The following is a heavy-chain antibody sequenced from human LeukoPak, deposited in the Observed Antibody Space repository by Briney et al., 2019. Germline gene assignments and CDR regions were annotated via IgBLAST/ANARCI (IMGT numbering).Heavy chain of an antibody. Sequence: ASVKVSCKASGYIFSDYYMHWVRQAPGQGLEWMGWMHPDNGNTGYAQKFQGRVTMTRNTSITTAYMELRSLRSDDTAVYYCARGHGSAFDPWGQGTLVTVSS. D-gene: IGHD3-10*01. CDR1: GYIFSDYY. CDR3: ARGHGSAFDP. V-gene: IGHV1-8*02. CDR2: MHPDNGNT. J-gene: IGHJ5*02.